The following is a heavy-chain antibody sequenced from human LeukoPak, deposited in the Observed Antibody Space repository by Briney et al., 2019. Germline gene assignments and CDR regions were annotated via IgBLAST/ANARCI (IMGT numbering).Heavy chain of an antibody. V-gene: IGHV4-31*03. CDR2: IYYSGST. D-gene: IGHD5-18*01. J-gene: IGHJ5*02. CDR1: GGSISSGVYY. CDR3: ARGGYLNWFDP. Sequence: PSETLSLTCTVSGGSISSGVYYWSWIRQHPGKGLEWIGYIYYSGSTYYNPSLKSRVTISVDTSKNQFSLKLSSVTAADTAVYYCARGGYLNWFDPWGQGTLVTVSS.